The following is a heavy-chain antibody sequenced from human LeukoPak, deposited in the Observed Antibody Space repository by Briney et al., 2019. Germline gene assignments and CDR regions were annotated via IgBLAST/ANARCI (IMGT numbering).Heavy chain of an antibody. V-gene: IGHV3-30*02. CDR1: GFTFSSYG. CDR2: IRYDGSNK. CDR3: ATGSGVLPPTTYLVH. D-gene: IGHD1-14*01. Sequence: PGGSLRLSCAASGFTFSSYGTHWVRQAPGKGLEWVAFIRYDGSNKYYADSVKGRFTISRDLSKNTLYLQMNSLRAEDTAVYYCATGSGVLPPTTYLVHWGQGTLATVSS. J-gene: IGHJ4*02.